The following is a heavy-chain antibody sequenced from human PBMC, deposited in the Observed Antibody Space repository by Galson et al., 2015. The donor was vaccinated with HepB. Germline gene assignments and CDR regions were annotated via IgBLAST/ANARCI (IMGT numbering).Heavy chain of an antibody. Sequence: SLRLSCAASGFTFSSYWMSWVRQAPGKGLEWVANIKQDGSEKYYVDSVKGRFTVSRDNAKNSQCLQMNSLRAGDTAVYYCARLIAAAGSNWYFDLWGRGTLVTVSS. CDR1: GFTFSSYW. V-gene: IGHV3-7*03. CDR3: ARLIAAAGSNWYFDL. D-gene: IGHD6-13*01. J-gene: IGHJ2*01. CDR2: IKQDGSEK.